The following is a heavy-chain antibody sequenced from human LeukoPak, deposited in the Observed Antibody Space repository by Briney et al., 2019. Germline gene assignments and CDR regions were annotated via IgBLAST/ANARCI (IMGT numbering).Heavy chain of an antibody. D-gene: IGHD4-17*01. CDR3: ARDLKYGDSYYYYIDV. J-gene: IGHJ6*03. CDR1: GFTFSSYS. CDR2: ISSTSTFI. V-gene: IGHV3-21*01. Sequence: GGSLRLSCAASGFTFSSYSMNWVRQAPGKGLEWVSSISSTSTFIYYADSLKGRFIISRDNAKDSLYLHMNSLRAEDTAMYYCARDLKYGDSYYYYIDVWGKGTTVTVSS.